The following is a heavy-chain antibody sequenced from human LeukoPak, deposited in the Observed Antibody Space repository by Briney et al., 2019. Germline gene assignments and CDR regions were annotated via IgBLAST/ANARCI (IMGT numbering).Heavy chain of an antibody. V-gene: IGHV1-46*01. CDR1: GYTFTSYF. J-gene: IGHJ4*02. CDR3: ARDGYYYDSSGYHHGGDYFDY. D-gene: IGHD3-22*01. Sequence: ASVKVSCKASGYTFTSYFMHWVRQAPGQGLEWMGIINPSGGSTSYAQKFQGRVTMTRDTSTSTVYMELSSLRSEDTAVYYCARDGYYYDSSGYHHGGDYFDYWGQGTLVTVSS. CDR2: INPSGGST.